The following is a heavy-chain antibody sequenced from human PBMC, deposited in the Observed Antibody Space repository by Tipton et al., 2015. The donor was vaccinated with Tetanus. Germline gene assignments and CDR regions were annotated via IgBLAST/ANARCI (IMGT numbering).Heavy chain of an antibody. D-gene: IGHD3-16*02. CDR2: ILYDGSHK. CDR1: EFTFNDYY. Sequence: QVQLVQSGGGLVKPGGSLRLSCAASEFTFNDYYMNWIRQAPGKGLEWVALILYDGSHKDYADSVKGRFTISRDNSKNTLYLQMNSLRVEDTAVYYCGRPYTTSLYVSDGWGQGTLVTVSS. J-gene: IGHJ4*02. V-gene: IGHV3-33*08. CDR3: GRPYTTSLYVSDG.